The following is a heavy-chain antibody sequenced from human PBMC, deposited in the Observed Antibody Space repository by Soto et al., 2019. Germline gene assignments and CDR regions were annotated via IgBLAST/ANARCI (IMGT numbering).Heavy chain of an antibody. J-gene: IGHJ6*02. D-gene: IGHD2-2*01. CDR3: ERDGVVKDAISYYYYGMDV. CDR2: ISSSSTI. Sequence: PGGSLRLSCAASGFTFSSYSMNWVRQAPGKGLEWVSYISSSSTIYYADSVKGRFTISRDNAKNSLYLQMNSLRDEDTAVYYCERDGVVKDAISYYYYGMDVWGQGTTVTVS. CDR1: GFTFSSYS. V-gene: IGHV3-48*02.